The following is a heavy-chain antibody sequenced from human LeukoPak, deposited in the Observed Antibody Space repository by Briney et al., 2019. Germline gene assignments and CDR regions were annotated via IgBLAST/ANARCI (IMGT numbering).Heavy chain of an antibody. CDR1: GGSFSGYY. Sequence: PSETLSLTCAVYGGSFSGYYWSWIRQPPGKGLEWIGEINHSGSTNYNPSLKSRVTISVDTSKNQFSLKLSSVTAADTAVYYCARDRFSVPAAITYFDYWGQGTLVTVSS. CDR2: INHSGST. J-gene: IGHJ4*02. CDR3: ARDRFSVPAAITYFDY. D-gene: IGHD2-2*01. V-gene: IGHV4-34*01.